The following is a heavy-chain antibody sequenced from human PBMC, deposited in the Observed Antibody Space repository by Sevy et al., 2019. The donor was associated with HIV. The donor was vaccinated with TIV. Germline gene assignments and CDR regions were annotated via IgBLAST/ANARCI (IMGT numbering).Heavy chain of an antibody. J-gene: IGHJ6*03. D-gene: IGHD6-13*01. CDR2: ISAYNGNT. CDR1: GYTFTAYG. Sequence: ASVKVSCKASGYTFTAYGITWVRQAPGEGLEWIGWISAYNGNTNSAQKFQGRVTMTTDTTTSTAYMELRSLRSDDTAVYYCARVDRKAAAGNYFYYYMDVWGKGTTVTVSS. CDR3: ARVDRKAAAGNYFYYYMDV. V-gene: IGHV1-18*04.